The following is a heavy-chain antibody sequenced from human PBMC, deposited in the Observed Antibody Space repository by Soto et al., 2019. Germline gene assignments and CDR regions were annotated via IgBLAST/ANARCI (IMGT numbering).Heavy chain of an antibody. CDR3: AKRPRALLTFDY. D-gene: IGHD1-26*01. Sequence: GSLRLSCAVSGFIFSNYVMSWVRQAPGKGLEWVSSISDSGGTSYYADSVKGRFTISRDNSKNTLYLQMNSLRAEDTAIYYCAKRPRALLTFDYWGQGTLVTVSS. V-gene: IGHV3-23*01. CDR1: GFIFSNYV. CDR2: ISDSGGTS. J-gene: IGHJ4*02.